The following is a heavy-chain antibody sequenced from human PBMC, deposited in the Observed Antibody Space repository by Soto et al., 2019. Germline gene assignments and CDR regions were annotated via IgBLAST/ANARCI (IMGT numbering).Heavy chain of an antibody. Sequence: ASVKVSCKASGYTFTDYYIHWVRQAPGQGLEWMGWINPHSSGANIAQKFEGWVTLTRDTSVRTVYMEMGWLKSNDTAVYYCTRDYYDGSAPYGFDLWGQGTLVTVSS. V-gene: IGHV1-2*04. J-gene: IGHJ3*01. CDR1: GYTFTDYY. D-gene: IGHD3-22*01. CDR3: TRDYYDGSAPYGFDL. CDR2: INPHSSGA.